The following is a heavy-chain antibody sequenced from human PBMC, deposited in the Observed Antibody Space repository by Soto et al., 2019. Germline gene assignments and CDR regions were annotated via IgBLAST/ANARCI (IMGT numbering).Heavy chain of an antibody. V-gene: IGHV3-30*18. J-gene: IGHJ3*02. Sequence: QVQLVESGGGVVQPGRSLRLSCAASGFTFSSYGMHWVRQAPGKGLEWVAVISYDGSNKYYADSVKGRFTISRDNSKNTLYLQMNSLRAEDTAVYYCAKEEGLYDAFEIWGQGTMVTVSS. CDR3: AKEEGLYDAFEI. CDR1: GFTFSSYG. CDR2: ISYDGSNK.